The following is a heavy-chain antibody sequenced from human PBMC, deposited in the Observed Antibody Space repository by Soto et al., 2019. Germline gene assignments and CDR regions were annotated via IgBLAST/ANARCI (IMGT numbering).Heavy chain of an antibody. CDR1: GFTFSSYG. CDR2: ISYDGSNK. J-gene: IGHJ4*02. CDR3: AKDRGMVRGVIILVDY. D-gene: IGHD3-10*01. Sequence: QVQLVESGGGVVQPGRSLRLSCAASGFTFSSYGMHWVRQAPGKGLEWVAVISYDGSNKYYADSVKGRFTISRDNSKNPLYLQMNSLRAEDTAVYYCAKDRGMVRGVIILVDYWGQGTLVTVSS. V-gene: IGHV3-30*18.